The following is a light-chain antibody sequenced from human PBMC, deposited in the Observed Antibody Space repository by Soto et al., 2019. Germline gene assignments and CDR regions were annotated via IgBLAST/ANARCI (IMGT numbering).Light chain of an antibody. Sequence: EIVMTQSPATLSVSPGERATLSCRAGQNIHTNLAWYQQIPGQPPRLLIYGASSRATGVPDRFTGSGSETHFTLTITRLEPEDFAVFYCQHSGRSPPLTFGGGTKVDIK. V-gene: IGKV3-20*01. CDR3: QHSGRSPPLT. CDR1: QNIHTN. CDR2: GAS. J-gene: IGKJ4*01.